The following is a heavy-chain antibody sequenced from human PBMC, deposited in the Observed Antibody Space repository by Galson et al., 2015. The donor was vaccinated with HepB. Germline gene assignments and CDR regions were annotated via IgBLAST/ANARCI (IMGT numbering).Heavy chain of an antibody. Sequence: QSGAEVKKPGESLRISCQGSGYTFTNCWISWVRQKPGKGLEWMLNINPSDSYTNYNPSFQGHVPISADKSINTAYLQWSSLQASDTAMYYCVATPQGYGMDVWSHGTTVTVSS. CDR1: GYTFTNCW. J-gene: IGHJ6*02. CDR2: INPSDSYT. V-gene: IGHV5-10-1*01. CDR3: VATPQGYGMDV.